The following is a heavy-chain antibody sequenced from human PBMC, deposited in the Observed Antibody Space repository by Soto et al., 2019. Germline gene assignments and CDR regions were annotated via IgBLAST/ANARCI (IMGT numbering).Heavy chain of an antibody. D-gene: IGHD3-3*01. CDR1: GFTFSSNG. Sequence: RLSCAASGFTFSSNGMNWVRQAPGKGLEWISYITSSSGSTMHYADSVKGRFTISRDNAKNSVYLQMNSLRDEDTAVYYCARDVFAAPGYWGQGTLVTVS. CDR3: ARDVFAAPGY. J-gene: IGHJ4*02. V-gene: IGHV3-48*02. CDR2: ITSSSGSTM.